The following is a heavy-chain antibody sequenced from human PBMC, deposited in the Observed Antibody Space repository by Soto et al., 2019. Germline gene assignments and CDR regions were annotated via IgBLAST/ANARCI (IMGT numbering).Heavy chain of an antibody. J-gene: IGHJ6*02. CDR2: MSYDGSKI. CDR1: GFAFDTYG. Sequence: GSLRLSCEASGFAFDTYGMHWIRQGAGQGLEWVATMSYDGSKIYYRDSVRGRFSISRDDSKRTLYLQMNSLRAEDTAVYYCAKERDPYYYYYLMDVRRQGTTVTVSS. CDR3: AKERDPYYYYYLMDV. V-gene: IGHV3-30*18.